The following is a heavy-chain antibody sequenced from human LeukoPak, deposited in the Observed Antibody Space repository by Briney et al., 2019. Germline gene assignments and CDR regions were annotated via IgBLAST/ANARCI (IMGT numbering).Heavy chain of an antibody. CDR1: GGTFSSYT. CDR2: IIPIFGTA. V-gene: IGHV1-69*13. CDR3: ASLKRITIFGVVTRGYMDV. D-gene: IGHD3-3*01. Sequence: GASVKVSCKASGGTFSSYTISWVRQAPGQGLEWMGGIIPIFGTANYAQKFQGRVTITADESTSTAYMELSSLRSEDTAVYYCASLKRITIFGVVTRGYMDVWGKGTTVTVSS. J-gene: IGHJ6*03.